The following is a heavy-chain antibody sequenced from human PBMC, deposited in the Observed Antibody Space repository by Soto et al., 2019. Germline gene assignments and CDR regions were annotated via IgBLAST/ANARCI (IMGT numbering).Heavy chain of an antibody. CDR1: GFTFSNHW. Sequence: GGSLRLSCAASGFTFSNHWMHWVRQAPGKGLVWVSHLKSDGSTTIYADSVKGRFTISRDNAKNTLYVQMNSLRPEDTAVYYCARGGGSGNPAFDYWGQGTLVTVSS. CDR3: ARGGGSGNPAFDY. D-gene: IGHD2-15*01. J-gene: IGHJ4*02. V-gene: IGHV3-74*01. CDR2: LKSDGSTT.